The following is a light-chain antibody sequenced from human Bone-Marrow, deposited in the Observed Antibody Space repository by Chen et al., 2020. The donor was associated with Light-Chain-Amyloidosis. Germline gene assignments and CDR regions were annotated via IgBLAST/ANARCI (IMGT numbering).Light chain of an antibody. CDR2: RDT. Sequence: SYELTQPPSVSVSPGQTARITCSGDDLPTKYAYWYQQKPGQAPVLVIHRDTGRPSGISERFSGSSSGTTSTLTISGVQAEDEADYHCKSAASSDNYEVIFGGGTKPTVL. CDR3: KSAASSDNYEVI. CDR1: DLPTKY. V-gene: IGLV3-25*03. J-gene: IGLJ2*01.